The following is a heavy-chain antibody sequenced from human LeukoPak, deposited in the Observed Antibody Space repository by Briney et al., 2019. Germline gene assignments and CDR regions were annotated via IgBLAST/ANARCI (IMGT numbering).Heavy chain of an antibody. J-gene: IGHJ5*02. Sequence: KSSETLSLTCAVSGGSISSSNWWSWVRQPPGKGLEWIGSIYYSGSTYYNPSLKSRVTISVDTSKNQFSLKLSSVTAADTAVYYCARSPWGLRLGELFVVNWFDPWGQGTLVTVSS. CDR1: GGSISSSNW. D-gene: IGHD3-16*01. CDR3: ARSPWGLRLGELFVVNWFDP. V-gene: IGHV4-39*01. CDR2: IYYSGST.